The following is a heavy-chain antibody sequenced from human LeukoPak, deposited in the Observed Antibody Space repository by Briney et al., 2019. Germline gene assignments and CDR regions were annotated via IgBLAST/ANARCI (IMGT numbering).Heavy chain of an antibody. D-gene: IGHD5-24*01. CDR1: GFTFSSYD. V-gene: IGHV3-13*01. CDR2: IGTAGDT. J-gene: IGHJ4*02. Sequence: QTGGSLRLSCAASGFTFSSYDMHWVRQATGKGLEWVPAIGTAGDTYYPGSVKGRFTISRENAKNSLYLQMNSLRAGDTAVYYCARDQGDGYDYWGQGTLVTVSS. CDR3: ARDQGDGYDY.